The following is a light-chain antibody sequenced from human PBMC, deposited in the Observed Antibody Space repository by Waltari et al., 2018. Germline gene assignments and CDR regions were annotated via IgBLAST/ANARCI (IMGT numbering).Light chain of an antibody. Sequence: QSALTQPASVSGSPGQSITISCTGTSSAIGAFNYVYWFQHHPVKAPKVVIYDVSVRPSGISNRFSGAKSDNTASLTISGLQAGDEADYYCNSFTSSSTWVFGGGTKLTVL. CDR1: SSAIGAFNY. CDR2: DVS. J-gene: IGLJ3*02. CDR3: NSFTSSSTWV. V-gene: IGLV2-14*03.